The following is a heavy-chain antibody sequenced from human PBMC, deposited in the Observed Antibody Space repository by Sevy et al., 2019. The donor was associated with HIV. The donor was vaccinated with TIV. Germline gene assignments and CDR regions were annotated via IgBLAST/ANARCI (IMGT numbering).Heavy chain of an antibody. CDR3: TREAVSMARGIYFVFDL. Sequence: GVSLRLSCTASGFSLGDYCMSWFRQAPGKGLEWVGAVRDRGNGGTTEYAAAVKGRFTISRDDSINIAYLQMDSLNAEYTAVYYCTREAVSMARGIYFVFDLWGQGTLVTVSS. CDR1: GFSLGDYC. V-gene: IGHV3-49*03. J-gene: IGHJ4*03. CDR2: VRDRGNGGTT. D-gene: IGHD3-10*01.